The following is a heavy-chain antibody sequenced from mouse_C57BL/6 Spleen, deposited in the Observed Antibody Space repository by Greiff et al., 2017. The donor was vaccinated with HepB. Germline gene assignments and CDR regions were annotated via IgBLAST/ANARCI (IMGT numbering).Heavy chain of an antibody. CDR2: INPSNGGT. CDR1: GYTFTSYW. Sequence: QVQLQQPGTELVKPGASVKLSCKASGYTFTSYWMHWVKQRPGQGLEWIGNINPSNGGTNYNEKLKSKATLTVDKSSSTAYMQLSSLTSEDSAVYYWARSRGIYVRAWFAYWGQGTLVTVSA. J-gene: IGHJ3*01. CDR3: ARSRGIYVRAWFAY. V-gene: IGHV1-53*01. D-gene: IGHD2-3*01.